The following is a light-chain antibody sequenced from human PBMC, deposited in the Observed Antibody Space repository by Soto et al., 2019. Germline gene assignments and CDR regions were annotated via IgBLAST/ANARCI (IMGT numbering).Light chain of an antibody. CDR2: NND. V-gene: IGLV1-44*01. J-gene: IGLJ3*02. Sequence: QSLLPQLLSPSATPGQWVTISCSGSSSNIGRDAVTWYQQLPGSAPKLLIYNNDQRPSGVPDRFSGSRSGTSASLAISGLQSEDEADYHCAVWDGSLNAWVFGGGTKVTVL. CDR1: SSNIGRDA. CDR3: AVWDGSLNAWV.